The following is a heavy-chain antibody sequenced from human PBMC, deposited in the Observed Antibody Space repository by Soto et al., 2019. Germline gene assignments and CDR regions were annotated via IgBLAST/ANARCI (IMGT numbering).Heavy chain of an antibody. Sequence: GGSLRLSCTASGFTFGDYAMSWFRQAPGKGLEWVGFIRSKAYGGTTEYAASVKGRFTISRDDSKSIAYLQMNSLKTEDTAEYYCTRARYYYDSSGYSFDYWGQGTLVTVSS. V-gene: IGHV3-49*03. CDR1: GFTFGDYA. CDR3: TRARYYYDSSGYSFDY. CDR2: IRSKAYGGTT. J-gene: IGHJ4*02. D-gene: IGHD3-22*01.